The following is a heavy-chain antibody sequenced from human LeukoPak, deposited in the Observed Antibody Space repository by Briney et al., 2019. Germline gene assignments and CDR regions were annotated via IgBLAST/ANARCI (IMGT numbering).Heavy chain of an antibody. Sequence: SETLSLTCTVPGDSVSSYYWSWIWQPAGKGLEWIGRIYTSGGTNYNPSLTSRVTISLDTSRNQFSLKVTSLTAADTAVYYCARAPIGRDIDYWGPGTLVTVSS. D-gene: IGHD3-16*01. CDR1: GDSVSSYY. V-gene: IGHV4-4*07. J-gene: IGHJ4*02. CDR2: IYTSGGT. CDR3: ARAPIGRDIDY.